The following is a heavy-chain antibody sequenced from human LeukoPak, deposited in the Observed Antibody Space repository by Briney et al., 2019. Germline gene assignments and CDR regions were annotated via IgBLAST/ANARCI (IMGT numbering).Heavy chain of an antibody. CDR1: GFTFSNTW. J-gene: IGHJ4*02. CDR3: TTGLRAADTN. V-gene: IGHV3-15*01. D-gene: IGHD6-13*01. Sequence: PGGSLRLSCAVSGFTFSNTWMSWVRQPPGKGLEWVGRIKSKTDGGTTDYAAPVKGRFTISRDDSKNTLYLQMNSLRTEDTAVYYCTTGLRAADTNWGLGTLVTVSS. CDR2: IKSKTDGGTT.